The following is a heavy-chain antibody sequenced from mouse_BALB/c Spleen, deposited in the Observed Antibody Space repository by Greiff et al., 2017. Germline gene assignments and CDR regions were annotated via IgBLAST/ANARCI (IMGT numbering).Heavy chain of an antibody. CDR2: ISYSGST. CDR3: ARRGITTFAY. J-gene: IGHJ3*01. CDR1: GYSITSDYA. D-gene: IGHD2-4*01. V-gene: IGHV3-2*02. Sequence: EVKLVESGPGLVKPSQSLSLTCTVTGYSITSDYAWNWIRQFPGNKLEWMGYISYSGSTSYNPSLKSRISITRDTSKNQFFLQLNSVTTEDTATYYCARRGITTFAYWGQGTLVTVSA.